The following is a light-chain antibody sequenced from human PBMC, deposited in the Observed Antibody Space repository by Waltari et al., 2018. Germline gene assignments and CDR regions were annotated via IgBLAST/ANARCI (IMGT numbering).Light chain of an antibody. CDR2: GNS. CDR3: STWDYSLGAHV. Sequence: QSALTQEASVSGTVGQKVTLTCTGARPHVRSYVVGWYQQIFHGAPKTVMFGNSLPSGIPDRFSGSKSGTTASLTISDLQPEDEAIYYCSTWDYSLGAHVFGPGTRVTVL. V-gene: IGLV1-47*01. CDR1: RPHVRSYV. J-gene: IGLJ1*01.